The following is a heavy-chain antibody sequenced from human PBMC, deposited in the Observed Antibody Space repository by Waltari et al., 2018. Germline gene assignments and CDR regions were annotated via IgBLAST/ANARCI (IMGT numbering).Heavy chain of an antibody. CDR3: ARDLSAFDI. CDR2: ISYDGSNK. Sequence: QVQLVESGGGVVPPGRSLRLACAASGVTFSSHALHWVRQAPGKGLEWVAVISYDGSNKYYADSVKGRFTISRDNSKNTLYLQMNSLRAEDTAVYYCARDLSAFDIWGQGTMVTVSS. J-gene: IGHJ3*02. CDR1: GVTFSSHA. V-gene: IGHV3-30-3*01.